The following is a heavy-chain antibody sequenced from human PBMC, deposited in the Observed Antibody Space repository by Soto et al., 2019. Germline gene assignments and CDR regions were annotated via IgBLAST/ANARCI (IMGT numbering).Heavy chain of an antibody. CDR1: GFTFSSYG. CDR2: ISYDGSNK. V-gene: IGHV3-30*18. CDR3: AKRVGAPQAFDI. D-gene: IGHD1-26*01. Sequence: QVQLVESGGGVVQPGRSLRLSCAASGFTFSSYGMHWVRQAPGKGLEWVAVISYDGSNKYYADSVKGRFTISRDNSKNTLYLQMSSLRAEDTAVYYCAKRVGAPQAFDIWGQGTMVTVSS. J-gene: IGHJ3*02.